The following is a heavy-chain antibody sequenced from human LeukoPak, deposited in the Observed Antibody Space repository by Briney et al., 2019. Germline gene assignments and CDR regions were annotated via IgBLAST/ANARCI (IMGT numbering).Heavy chain of an antibody. CDR3: ARPSGYYIYFQH. J-gene: IGHJ1*01. CDR2: ISSSSSYI. CDR1: GFTFTNHW. D-gene: IGHD3-3*01. V-gene: IGHV3-21*01. Sequence: PGGSLRLSCAASGFTFTNHWMSWVRQAPGKGLEWVSSISSSSSYIYYADSVKGRFTISRDNAKNSLYLQMNSLRAEDTAVYYCARPSGYYIYFQHWGQGTLVTASS.